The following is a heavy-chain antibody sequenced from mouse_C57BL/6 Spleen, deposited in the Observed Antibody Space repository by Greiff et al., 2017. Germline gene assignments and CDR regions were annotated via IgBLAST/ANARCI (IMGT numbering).Heavy chain of an antibody. CDR3: APIYDGYYNAMDD. Sequence: EVKLQQSGPELVKPGASVKMSCKASGYTFTDYNMHWVKQSHGKSLEWIGYINPNNGGTSYNQKFKGKATLTVNKSSSTAYMELRSLTSEDSAVYYCAPIYDGYYNAMDDWGQGTSVTVSS. D-gene: IGHD2-3*01. V-gene: IGHV1-22*01. CDR1: GYTFTDYN. J-gene: IGHJ4*01. CDR2: INPNNGGT.